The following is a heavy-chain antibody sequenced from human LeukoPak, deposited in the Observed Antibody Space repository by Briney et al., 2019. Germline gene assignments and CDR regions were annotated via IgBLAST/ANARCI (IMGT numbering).Heavy chain of an antibody. CDR2: ISGSGGST. Sequence: PSETLSLTCTVSGGSITSSKYYWGWIRQAPGKGLEWVSAISGSGGSTYYADSVKGRFTISRDNSKNTLYLQMNSLRAEDTAVYYCAKDLTYYYDSSGYYYPTPFDYWGQGTLVTVSS. D-gene: IGHD3-22*01. CDR1: GGSITSSKYY. CDR3: AKDLTYYYDSSGYYYPTPFDY. V-gene: IGHV3-23*01. J-gene: IGHJ4*02.